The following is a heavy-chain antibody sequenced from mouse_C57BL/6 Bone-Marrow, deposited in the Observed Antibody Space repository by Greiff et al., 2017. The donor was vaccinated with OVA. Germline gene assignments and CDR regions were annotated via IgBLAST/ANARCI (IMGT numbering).Heavy chain of an antibody. V-gene: IGHV1-69*01. Sequence: VQLQQSGAELVMPGASVKLSCKASGYTFTSYWMHWVKQRPGQGLEWIGEIDPSDSYTNYNQKFKGKSTLTVDKSSSTAYMQLSSLTSEDSAVYYCAREAYYYGSSHWYFDVWGTGTTVTVSS. CDR2: IDPSDSYT. D-gene: IGHD1-1*01. CDR3: AREAYYYGSSHWYFDV. J-gene: IGHJ1*03. CDR1: GYTFTSYW.